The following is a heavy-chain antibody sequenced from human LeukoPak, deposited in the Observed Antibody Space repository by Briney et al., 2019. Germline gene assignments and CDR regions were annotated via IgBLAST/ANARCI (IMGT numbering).Heavy chain of an antibody. CDR1: GGSLSGYY. CDR3: ARGRGSYDSSGSDGFYFDY. Sequence: SETLSPTCAVYGGSLSGYYWSWIRQPPGKGLEWIGGINHSGSTNYNPSLKSRVTISVDTSKNQFSLKLSSVTAADTAVYYCARGRGSYDSSGSDGFYFDYWGQGTLVTVSS. J-gene: IGHJ4*02. V-gene: IGHV4-34*01. D-gene: IGHD3-22*01. CDR2: INHSGST.